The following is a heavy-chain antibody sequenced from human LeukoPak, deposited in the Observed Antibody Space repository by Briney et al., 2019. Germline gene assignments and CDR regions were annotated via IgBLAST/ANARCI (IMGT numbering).Heavy chain of an antibody. Sequence: SSETLSLTCTVSGGSISSYYWSWIRQPPGKGLEWIGYIYYSGSTNYNPSLKSRVTISVDTSKNQFSLKLSSVTAADTAVYYCATVARGSGSYYKEDAFDIWGQGTMVTVSS. J-gene: IGHJ3*02. CDR2: IYYSGST. CDR1: GGSISSYY. D-gene: IGHD3-10*01. V-gene: IGHV4-59*08. CDR3: ATVARGSGSYYKEDAFDI.